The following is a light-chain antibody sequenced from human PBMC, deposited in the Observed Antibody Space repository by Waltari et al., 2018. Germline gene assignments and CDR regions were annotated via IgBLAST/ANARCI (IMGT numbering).Light chain of an antibody. V-gene: IGKV1-8*01. J-gene: IGKJ4*01. CDR1: QAISSY. CDR3: QQYYGDPLT. Sequence: AIRITQSPSSLSASTGDRVTITCRPSQAISSYFAWYQQKPGKAPKLLIYASSTLQSGVPSRFSGSGSGTNFTLTIGCLQSEDFATYFCQQYYGDPLTFGGGTKVEI. CDR2: ASS.